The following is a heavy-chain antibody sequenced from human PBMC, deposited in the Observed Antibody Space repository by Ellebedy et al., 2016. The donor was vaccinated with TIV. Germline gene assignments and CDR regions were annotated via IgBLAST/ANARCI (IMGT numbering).Heavy chain of an antibody. D-gene: IGHD2-8*01. V-gene: IGHV4-31*03. CDR3: ARSDKMVYAIGDYYYGMDV. CDR1: GGSISSGGYY. Sequence: MPSETLSLTCTVSGGSISSGGYYWSWIRQHPGKGLEWIGYIYYSGSTYYNPSLKSRVTISVDTSKNQFSLKLRSVTAADTAVYYCARSDKMVYAIGDYYYGMDVWGQGTTVTVSS. J-gene: IGHJ6*02. CDR2: IYYSGST.